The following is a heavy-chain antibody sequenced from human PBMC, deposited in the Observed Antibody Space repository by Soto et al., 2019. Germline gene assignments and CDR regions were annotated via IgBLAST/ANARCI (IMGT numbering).Heavy chain of an antibody. CDR2: MFYSGRS. D-gene: IGHD6-13*01. CDR1: GASMTDYY. Sequence: SETLSLTCTVSGASMTDYYGSWVRQSPGKGLEWIGYMFYSGRSNYNSSLNSRVTISVDTSKNQVSLKLTSVTAADTAVYYCARGVAAAGTLGYWGQGTLVTVSS. V-gene: IGHV4-59*01. J-gene: IGHJ4*02. CDR3: ARGVAAAGTLGY.